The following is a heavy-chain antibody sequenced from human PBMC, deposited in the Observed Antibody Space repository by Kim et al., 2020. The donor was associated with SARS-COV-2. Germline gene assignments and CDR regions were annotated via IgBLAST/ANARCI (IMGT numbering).Heavy chain of an antibody. D-gene: IGHD3-22*01. CDR2: INTNTGNP. CDR3: ARDLHYYDSSGYLGYFDY. V-gene: IGHV7-4-1*02. Sequence: ASVKVSCKASGYTFTSYAMNWVRQAPGQGLEWMGWINTNTGNPTYAQGFTGRFVFSLDTSVSTAYLQISSLKAEDTAVYYCARDLHYYDSSGYLGYFDYWGQGTLVTVSS. CDR1: GYTFTSYA. J-gene: IGHJ4*02.